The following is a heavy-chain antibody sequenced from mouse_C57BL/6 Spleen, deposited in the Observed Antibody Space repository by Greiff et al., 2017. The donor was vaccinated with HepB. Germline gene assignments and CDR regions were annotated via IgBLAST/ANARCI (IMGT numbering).Heavy chain of an antibody. CDR1: GFALTSYG. V-gene: IGHV2-2*01. Sequence: QVQLKESGPGLVQPSQSLSITCTVSGFALTSYGVHWVRQSPGKGLGWLGVIWSGGSTDYNAAFISRLSISKDNSKSQVFFKMNSLQADDTAIYYCAREGVYGSSWYFDVWGTGTTVTVSS. D-gene: IGHD1-1*01. CDR2: IWSGGST. J-gene: IGHJ1*03. CDR3: AREGVYGSSWYFDV.